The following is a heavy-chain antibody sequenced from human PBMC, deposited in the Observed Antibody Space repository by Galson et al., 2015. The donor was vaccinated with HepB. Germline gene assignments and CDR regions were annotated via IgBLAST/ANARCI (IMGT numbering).Heavy chain of an antibody. CDR1: GFTFSNYA. V-gene: IGHV3-23*01. Sequence: SLRLSCAASGFTFSNYAMSWVRQAPGKGLEWVSTISGSGATTYYADSVKGRFTISRDNSKNTLYLQMNSLRAEDTAVYYCAKHVDTAMILYDYWGQGTLVTVSS. D-gene: IGHD5-18*01. CDR3: AKHVDTAMILYDY. J-gene: IGHJ4*02. CDR2: ISGSGATT.